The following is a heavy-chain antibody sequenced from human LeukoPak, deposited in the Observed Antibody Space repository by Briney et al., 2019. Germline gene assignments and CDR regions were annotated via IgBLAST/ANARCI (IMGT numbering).Heavy chain of an antibody. Sequence: GGSLRLSCAASGFTFSSYEMHWVRQAPGKGLEWVSYISSSDSTIYYADSVKGRFTISRDNAKNSLYLQMNSLRAEDTAVYYCARDYGGSSPFDYWGQRTLVTVSS. CDR3: ARDYGGSSPFDY. CDR1: GFTFSSYE. CDR2: ISSSDSTI. J-gene: IGHJ4*02. D-gene: IGHD4-23*01. V-gene: IGHV3-48*03.